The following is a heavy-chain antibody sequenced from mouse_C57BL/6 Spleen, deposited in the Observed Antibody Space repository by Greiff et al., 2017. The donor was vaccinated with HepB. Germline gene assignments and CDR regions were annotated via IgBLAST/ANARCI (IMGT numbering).Heavy chain of an antibody. CDR3: TLIYYGNY. Sequence: EVQLQQSGAELVRPGASVKLSCTASGFNIKDDYMHWVKQRPEQGLEWIGWIDPENGDTEYASKFQGKATITADTSSNTAYLQLSSLTSEDTAVYYCTLIYYGNYWGQGTTLTVSS. V-gene: IGHV14-4*01. J-gene: IGHJ2*01. CDR1: GFNIKDDY. D-gene: IGHD2-1*01. CDR2: IDPENGDT.